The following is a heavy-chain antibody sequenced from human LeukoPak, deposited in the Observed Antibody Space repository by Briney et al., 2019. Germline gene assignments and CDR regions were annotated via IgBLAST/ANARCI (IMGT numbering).Heavy chain of an antibody. J-gene: IGHJ3*02. CDR1: GASINSHNYY. V-gene: IGHV4-61*02. D-gene: IGHD2-2*01. CDR2: IYTTGST. CDR3: ARGVPAFASFDI. Sequence: SQTLSLTCTVSGASINSHNYYWSWIRQPAGKGLEWIGRIYTTGSTNYNPSLNSRVSISVDTSKNQFSLKLSSVTAADTAVYYCARGVPAFASFDIWGQGTMVTVSS.